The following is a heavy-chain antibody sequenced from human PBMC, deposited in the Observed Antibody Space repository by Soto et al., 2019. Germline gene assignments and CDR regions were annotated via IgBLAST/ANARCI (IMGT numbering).Heavy chain of an antibody. Sequence: GSLRLSCAGSGFAVSTYGMTWVRKAPGKGLEGVSVISGSGGSSYYAAFAKGRFTISRDNSKNQLFLQMNGLRAEDTAVYYCAKVTKRAAAGRYEYYKYGMDVLGQGT. V-gene: IGHV3-23*01. CDR1: GFAVSTYG. D-gene: IGHD6-13*01. CDR3: AKVTKRAAAGRYEYYKYGMDV. CDR2: ISGSGGSS. J-gene: IGHJ6*02.